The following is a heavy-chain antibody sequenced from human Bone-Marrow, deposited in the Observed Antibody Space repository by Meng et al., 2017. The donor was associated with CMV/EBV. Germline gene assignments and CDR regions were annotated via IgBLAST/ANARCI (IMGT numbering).Heavy chain of an antibody. D-gene: IGHD1-26*01. CDR1: GFTFSSSW. V-gene: IGHV3-74*01. CDR2: INSDGSST. CDR3: ARVVGSGAYFDY. Sequence: GGSLRLSCAASGFTFSSSWMHWVRQAPGKGLVWVSRINSDGSSTNYADSVKGRFTISRDNAKNTLFLQMNSLRAEDTAVYYCARVVGSGAYFDYWGQGTLVTFSS. J-gene: IGHJ4*02.